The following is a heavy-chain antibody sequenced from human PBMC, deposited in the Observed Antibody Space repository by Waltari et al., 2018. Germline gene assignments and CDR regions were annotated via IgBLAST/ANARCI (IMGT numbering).Heavy chain of an antibody. CDR2: IYSADTT. D-gene: IGHD2-8*01. Sequence: EEQLVESGGGLVQPGESLTLSCAASGFTVSGHYLSWVRQAPGKGLEWVSTIYSADTTYHADSVRGRFVISRDNRENKLYLQMNNLRSEDTAVYFCVRDQYGVWRGQMYYGLDVWGQGTTVTVS. V-gene: IGHV3-66*01. CDR1: GFTVSGHY. J-gene: IGHJ6*02. CDR3: VRDQYGVWRGQMYYGLDV.